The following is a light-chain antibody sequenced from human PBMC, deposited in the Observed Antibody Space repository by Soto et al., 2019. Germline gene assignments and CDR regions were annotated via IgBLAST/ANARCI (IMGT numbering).Light chain of an antibody. CDR2: SAS. CDR1: QGIGDR. CDR3: QKYNSAPWT. Sequence: IQMTQSPSSVSAFVGYSVTLICRASQGIGDRLAWYQQRPGKAPDFLIYSASTLQSGVPSRFSGSGSETEFTLTISSLQTEDVATYYCQKYNSAPWTFGQGTKVDI. V-gene: IGKV1-12*01. J-gene: IGKJ1*01.